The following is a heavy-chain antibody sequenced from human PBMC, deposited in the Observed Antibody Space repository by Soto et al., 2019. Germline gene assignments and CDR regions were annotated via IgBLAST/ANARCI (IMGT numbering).Heavy chain of an antibody. J-gene: IGHJ6*02. CDR3: ARDSGYYYYGMDV. V-gene: IGHV4-59*01. D-gene: IGHD7-27*01. CDR2: IYYSGST. CDR1: GGSISSYY. Sequence: SETLSLTCTVSGGSISSYYWSWIRQPPGKGLEWIGYIYYSGSTNYNPSLKSRVTISVDTSKNQFSLKLSSVTAADTAVYYCARDSGYYYYGMDVWGQGTTVTVSS.